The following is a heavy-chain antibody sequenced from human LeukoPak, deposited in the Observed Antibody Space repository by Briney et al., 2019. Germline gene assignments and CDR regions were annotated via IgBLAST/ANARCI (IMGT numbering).Heavy chain of an antibody. D-gene: IGHD3-9*01. CDR3: AKDSEYDIWPSRAFDI. CDR1: GFTVSSNY. V-gene: IGHV3-53*05. Sequence: GGSLRLSCAASGFTVSSNYMSWVRQAPGKGLEWVSVIYSGGSTYYADSVKGRFTISRDNAKNSLYLQMNSLRAEDTALYYCAKDSEYDIWPSRAFDIWGQGTMVTVSS. J-gene: IGHJ3*02. CDR2: IYSGGST.